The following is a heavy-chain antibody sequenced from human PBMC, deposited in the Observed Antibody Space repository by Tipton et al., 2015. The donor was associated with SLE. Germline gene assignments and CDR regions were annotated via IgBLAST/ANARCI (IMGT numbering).Heavy chain of an antibody. CDR2: ISDSGTIM. J-gene: IGHJ4*02. Sequence: SLRLSCAASGLTFDNYEMNWVRQAPGKGLEWVSYISDSGTIMSYADSVKGRFTISRDSAKNSLYLQMNSLRAEDTAVYYCARGDYAPSPNFDYWGQGTLVTVSS. D-gene: IGHD4-17*01. V-gene: IGHV3-48*03. CDR1: GLTFDNYE. CDR3: ARGDYAPSPNFDY.